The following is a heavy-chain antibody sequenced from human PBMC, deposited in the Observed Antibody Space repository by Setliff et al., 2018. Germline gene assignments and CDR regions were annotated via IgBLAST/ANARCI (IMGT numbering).Heavy chain of an antibody. Sequence: GGSLRLSCAASGFTFSNYGMTWVRQAPGKGLEWISYISTSGSTIYYADSVKGRFTISRDKAHHSLFLQMNSLRAEDTAVYYCAKDRVPDGVWDFDFWGQGTLVTVSS. CDR1: GFTFSNYG. V-gene: IGHV3-48*01. J-gene: IGHJ4*02. CDR2: ISTSGSTI. D-gene: IGHD2-15*01. CDR3: AKDRVPDGVWDFDF.